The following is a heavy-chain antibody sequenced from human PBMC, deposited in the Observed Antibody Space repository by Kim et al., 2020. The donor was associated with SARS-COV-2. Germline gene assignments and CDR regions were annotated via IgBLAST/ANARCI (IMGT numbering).Heavy chain of an antibody. J-gene: IGHJ4*02. V-gene: IGHV3-23*01. CDR3: AKVLSSWSYDY. Sequence: GGSLRLSCAASGFTFSTYGMSWVRQAPGKGLEWVSAISGSGGNTKYADSVKGRFTISRDISKNTLYLQMNTLRAEDTAVYYCAKVLSSWSYDYWGQGTLVTVSS. CDR1: GFTFSTYG. CDR2: ISGSGGNT. D-gene: IGHD6-13*01.